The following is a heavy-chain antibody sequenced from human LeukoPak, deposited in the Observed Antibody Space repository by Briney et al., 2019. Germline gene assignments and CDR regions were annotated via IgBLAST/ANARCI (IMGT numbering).Heavy chain of an antibody. CDR3: ARTYDFWSGYEARDAFDI. D-gene: IGHD3-3*01. CDR2: IYYSGST. V-gene: IGHV4-30-4*08. Sequence: SETLSLTCTVSGGSISSGDYYWSWIRQPPGKGLEWIRYIYYSGSTYYNPSLKSRVTISVDTSKNQFSLKLSSVTATDTAVYYCARTYDFWSGYEARDAFDIWGQGTMVTVSS. J-gene: IGHJ3*02. CDR1: GGSISSGDYY.